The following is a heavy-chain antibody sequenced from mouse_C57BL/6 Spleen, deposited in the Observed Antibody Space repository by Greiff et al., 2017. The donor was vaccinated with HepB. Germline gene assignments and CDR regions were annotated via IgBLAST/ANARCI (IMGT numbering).Heavy chain of an antibody. Sequence: VQLQQSGPELVKPGASVKLSCKASGYTFTSYDINWVKQRPGQGLEWIGWIYPRDGSTKYNEKFKGKATLTVDTSSSTAYMELHSLTSEDSAVYFCARKANYYGSSYWYFDVWGTGTTVTVSS. J-gene: IGHJ1*03. CDR2: IYPRDGST. D-gene: IGHD1-1*01. CDR1: GYTFTSYD. CDR3: ARKANYYGSSYWYFDV. V-gene: IGHV1-85*01.